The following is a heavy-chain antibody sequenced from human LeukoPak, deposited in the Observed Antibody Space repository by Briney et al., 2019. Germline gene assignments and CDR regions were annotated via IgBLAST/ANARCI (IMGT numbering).Heavy chain of an antibody. V-gene: IGHV3-7*01. Sequence: GGSLRLSCGASGFTFDDYWMSWVRQAPGQGLEWVANINQDGSEKYYLDSAKGRFTISRDNARNSLYLQVNSLRAEDTAVYYCARAPPYDSSQMRLYYWGQGTLVTVSS. CDR2: INQDGSEK. CDR3: ARAPPYDSSQMRLYY. CDR1: GFTFDDYW. J-gene: IGHJ4*02. D-gene: IGHD3-22*01.